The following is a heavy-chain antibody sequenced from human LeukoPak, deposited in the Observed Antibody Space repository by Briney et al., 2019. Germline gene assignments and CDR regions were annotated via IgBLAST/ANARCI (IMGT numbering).Heavy chain of an antibody. V-gene: IGHV5-51*01. CDR1: GYSLSSYW. J-gene: IGHJ4*02. CDR3: ARQHDYGGNLNFDY. D-gene: IGHD4-23*01. CDR2: IYPGDSDT. Sequence: GESLTISCKGSGYSLSSYWIGWVRQMPGKGLEWMGIIYPGDSDTRYSPSFQGQVTISADKSISTAYLQWSSLKASDTAMYYCARQHDYGGNLNFDYWGQGTLVTVSS.